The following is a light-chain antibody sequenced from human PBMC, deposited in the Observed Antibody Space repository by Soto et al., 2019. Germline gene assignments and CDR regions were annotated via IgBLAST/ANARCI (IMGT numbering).Light chain of an antibody. Sequence: AIQMTQSPSSLSASVGDRVTITCRASQGIRNDLGWYQQKPGKAPKLLIYAASSLQSGVPSRFSGSGSGTDFTLTISSLQSEDFATYYCLRDCNYPWTFGQGTKVEIK. J-gene: IGKJ1*01. CDR1: QGIRND. CDR2: AAS. V-gene: IGKV1-6*01. CDR3: LRDCNYPWT.